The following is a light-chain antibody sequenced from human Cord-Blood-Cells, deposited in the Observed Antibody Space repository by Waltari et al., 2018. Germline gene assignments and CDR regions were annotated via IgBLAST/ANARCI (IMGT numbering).Light chain of an antibody. J-gene: IGKJ1*01. CDR2: AAS. V-gene: IGKV1-27*01. CDR1: QGISNY. CDR3: QKYNSAPET. Sequence: DIQMTQSSSSLPASVGDRVIITCRASQGISNYLAWYQQKPGKVPKLLIYAASTLQSGVPSRFSGSGSGTDFTLTISSLQPEDVATYYCQKYNSAPETFGQGTKVEIK.